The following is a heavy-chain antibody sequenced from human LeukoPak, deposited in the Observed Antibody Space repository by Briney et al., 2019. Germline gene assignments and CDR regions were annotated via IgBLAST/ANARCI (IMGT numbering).Heavy chain of an antibody. V-gene: IGHV4-34*01. J-gene: IGHJ5*02. CDR1: GGSFSGYY. CDR2: INHSGST. D-gene: IGHD6-13*01. CDR3: ARGLRIAAAGNWFDP. Sequence: SETLSLTCAVYGGSFSGYYWSWIRQPPGKGLEWIGEINHSGSTNYNPSLKSRVTISVYKSKNQFSLKLSSVTAADTAVYYCARGLRIAAAGNWFDPWGQGTLVTVSS.